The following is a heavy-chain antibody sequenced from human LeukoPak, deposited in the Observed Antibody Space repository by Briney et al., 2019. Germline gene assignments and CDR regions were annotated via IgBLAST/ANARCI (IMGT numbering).Heavy chain of an antibody. V-gene: IGHV1-2*02. J-gene: IGHJ3*02. Sequence: GASVKVSCKASGYTFTSYGISWVRQAPGQGLEWMGWINPNSGGTNYAQKFQGRVTMTRDTSISTAYMELSRLRSDDTAVYYCARAEGAFDIWGQGTMVTVSS. CDR3: ARAEGAFDI. CDR2: INPNSGGT. CDR1: GYTFTSYG.